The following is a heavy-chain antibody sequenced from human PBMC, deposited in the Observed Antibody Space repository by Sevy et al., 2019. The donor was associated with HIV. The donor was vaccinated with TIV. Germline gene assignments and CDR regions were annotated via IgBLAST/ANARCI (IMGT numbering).Heavy chain of an antibody. J-gene: IGHJ4*02. CDR2: IKQDGYET. CDR3: VRDKEDGASVLDY. D-gene: IGHD1-26*01. V-gene: IGHV3-7*03. CDR1: GFNFRNSW. Sequence: WGSLRLSCATFGFNFRNSWMAWVRQTPGKGLEFLADIKQDGYETYYVDSVKGRFTISRDNAKNSLHLQMNSLRAEDTAMYFCVRDKEDGASVLDYWGQGTPVTVSS.